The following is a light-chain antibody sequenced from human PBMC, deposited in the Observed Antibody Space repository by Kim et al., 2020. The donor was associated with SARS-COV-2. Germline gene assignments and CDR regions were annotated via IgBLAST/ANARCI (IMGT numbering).Light chain of an antibody. V-gene: IGKV3-20*01. CDR2: GAA. CDR1: CNLSFTF. Sequence: SLSPENRALLSCRAKCNLSFTFLAGYQRTRCQAPRLLIIGAASRAAGIPDWFSVCESGTDFTLTIGRLKPEDFVVYDFQQYGTPPRTFGQGTEVEIK. CDR3: QQYGTPPRT. J-gene: IGKJ1*01.